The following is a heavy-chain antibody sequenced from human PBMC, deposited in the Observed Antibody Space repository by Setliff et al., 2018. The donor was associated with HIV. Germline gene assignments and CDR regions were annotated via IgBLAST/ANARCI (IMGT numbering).Heavy chain of an antibody. CDR2: ISSSSSYI. Sequence: LRLSCAASGFTFSSYSMNWVRQAPGKGLEWVSSISSSSSYIYYADSVKGRFTISRDNAKNSLYLQMNSLRAEDTAVYYCARAQSYDILTGYYLSAFDIWGQGTMVTVSS. CDR1: GFTFSSYS. D-gene: IGHD3-9*01. CDR3: ARAQSYDILTGYYLSAFDI. J-gene: IGHJ3*02. V-gene: IGHV3-21*01.